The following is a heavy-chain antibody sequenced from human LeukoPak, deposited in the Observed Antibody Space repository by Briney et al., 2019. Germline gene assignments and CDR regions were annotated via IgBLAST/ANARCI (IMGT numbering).Heavy chain of an antibody. CDR1: GGSFSGYY. CDR2: IYYSGST. Sequence: SETLSLTCAVYGGSFSGYYWSWLRQPPGKGLEWIGYIYYSGSTNYNPSLKSRVTISVDTSKNQFSLKLSSVTAADTAVYYCAREADYGDYLYYFDYWGQGTLVTVSS. CDR3: AREADYGDYLYYFDY. V-gene: IGHV4-59*01. D-gene: IGHD4-17*01. J-gene: IGHJ4*02.